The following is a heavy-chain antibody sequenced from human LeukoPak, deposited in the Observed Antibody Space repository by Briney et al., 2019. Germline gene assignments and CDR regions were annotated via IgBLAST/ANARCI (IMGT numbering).Heavy chain of an antibody. D-gene: IGHD3-9*01. CDR3: ARVDGYDILTGDDAFDI. J-gene: IGHJ3*02. V-gene: IGHV1-8*01. CDR1: GYTFTSYD. Sequence: GASVKVSCKASGYTFTSYDINWVRQATGQGLEWMGWMNPNSGNTGYAQKFQGRVTMTRNTSISTAYMELSSLRSGDTAVYYCARVDGYDILTGDDAFDIWGQGTMVTVSS. CDR2: MNPNSGNT.